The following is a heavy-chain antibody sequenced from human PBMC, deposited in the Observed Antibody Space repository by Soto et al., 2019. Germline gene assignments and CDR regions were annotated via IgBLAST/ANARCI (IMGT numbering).Heavy chain of an antibody. D-gene: IGHD4-17*01. CDR3: ARDYGTTRANWFDP. CDR1: GYTFTSYG. J-gene: IGHJ5*02. Sequence: ASVKVSGKASGYTFTSYGISWVRQAPGQGLEWMGWISAYNGNTNYAQKLQGRVTMTTDTSTSTAYMELRSLRSDDTAVYYCARDYGTTRANWFDPWGQGTLVTVSS. CDR2: ISAYNGNT. V-gene: IGHV1-18*04.